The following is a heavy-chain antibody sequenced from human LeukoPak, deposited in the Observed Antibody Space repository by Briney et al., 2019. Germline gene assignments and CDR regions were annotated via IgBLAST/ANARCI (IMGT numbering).Heavy chain of an antibody. V-gene: IGHV3-30*18. J-gene: IGHJ1*01. D-gene: IGHD2-2*01. CDR1: GFTFSSYG. CDR3: AKDKYQLLSGRLYFQH. CDR2: ISYDGSNK. Sequence: GRSLRLSCAASGFTFSSYGMHWVRQAPGKGLEWVAVISYDGSNKYYADSVKGRFTISRDNSKNTLYLQMNSLRAEDTAVYYCAKDKYQLLSGRLYFQHWGQGTLVTVSS.